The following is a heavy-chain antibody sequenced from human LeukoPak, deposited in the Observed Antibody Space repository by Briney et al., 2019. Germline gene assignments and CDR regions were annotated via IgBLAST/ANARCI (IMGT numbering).Heavy chain of an antibody. D-gene: IGHD4-17*01. CDR3: ARARTTRDFDY. V-gene: IGHV3-33*01. CDR1: GFTFNSYG. J-gene: IGHJ4*02. CDR2: IWYDGSNK. Sequence: GGSLRLSCAASGFTFNSYGIHWVRQAPGKGLEWVAFIWYDGSNKYYADSVKGRFTISRDNSKNTLYLQMNSLRAEDTAVYYCARARTTRDFDYWGQGTLVTVSS.